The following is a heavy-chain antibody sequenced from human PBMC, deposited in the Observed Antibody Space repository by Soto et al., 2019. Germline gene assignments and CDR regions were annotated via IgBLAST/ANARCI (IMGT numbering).Heavy chain of an antibody. V-gene: IGHV3-23*01. CDR3: AEWARYCSGADCRA. CDR2: ISGSGTIT. CDR1: GFPFSSRA. D-gene: IGHD2-15*01. Sequence: EVQLLESGGGLVQPGGSLRLSCAASGFPFSSRAMSWVRQAPGKGLEWVSAISGSGTITYYADSVKGPFTISRDTSKNTLDLQMNSLRADDTAVYYCAEWARYCSGADCRAWGQGTLVTVSS. J-gene: IGHJ5*02.